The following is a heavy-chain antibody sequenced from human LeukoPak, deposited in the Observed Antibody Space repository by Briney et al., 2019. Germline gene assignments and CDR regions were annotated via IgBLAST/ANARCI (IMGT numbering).Heavy chain of an antibody. CDR3: ASQQWLDAFDI. D-gene: IGHD6-19*01. V-gene: IGHV3-53*01. CDR1: GFTVSGDY. J-gene: IGHJ3*02. Sequence: GGSLRLSCAVSGFTVSGDYMSWVRQAPGKGLEWVSVIYSGGATYYADSVKGRFTISRDNSKNTLYLQMNSLRVEDTAVYYCASQQWLDAFDIWGQGTMVTVSS. CDR2: IYSGGAT.